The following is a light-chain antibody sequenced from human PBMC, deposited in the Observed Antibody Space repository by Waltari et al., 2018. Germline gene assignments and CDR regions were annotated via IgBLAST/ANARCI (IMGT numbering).Light chain of an antibody. V-gene: IGKV1-5*03. CDR2: KAS. Sequence: DIQMTPSHSTLSAAVGDRVLITCRASHNINAWLAWHQQKPGKAPTLLIYKASTLESGVPSRFSGSGSGTEYTLTISSLQPDDFATYYCLQYNGEPRTFGQGTKVEVK. CDR1: HNINAW. J-gene: IGKJ1*01. CDR3: LQYNGEPRT.